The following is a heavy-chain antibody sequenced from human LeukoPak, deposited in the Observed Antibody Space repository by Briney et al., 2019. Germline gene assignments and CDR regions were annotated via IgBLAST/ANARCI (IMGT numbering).Heavy chain of an antibody. J-gene: IGHJ5*02. CDR2: IKQDGSEK. Sequence: GGSLRLSWAASGFTFSSYWMSWVRQAPGKGLEWVANIKQDGSEKYYVDSVKGRFTISRDNAKNSLYLQMNSLRAEDTAVYCCARSDPTAWFDPWGQGTLVTVSS. CDR3: ARSDPTAWFDP. CDR1: GFTFSSYW. V-gene: IGHV3-7*01.